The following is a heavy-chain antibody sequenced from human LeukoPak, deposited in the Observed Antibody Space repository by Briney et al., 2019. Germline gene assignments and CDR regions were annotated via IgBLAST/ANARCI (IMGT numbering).Heavy chain of an antibody. Sequence: NSSETLSLTCTVSGGSISSYYWSWVRQPPGKRLEWIGYISDSGSTNYNPSLKSRVTISGDTSKNQVSLKMRFVTAADTAVYFCASLGGTYDYWGQGTLVTVSS. CDR2: ISDSGST. V-gene: IGHV4-59*08. CDR1: GGSISSYY. D-gene: IGHD1-26*01. CDR3: ASLGGTYDY. J-gene: IGHJ4*02.